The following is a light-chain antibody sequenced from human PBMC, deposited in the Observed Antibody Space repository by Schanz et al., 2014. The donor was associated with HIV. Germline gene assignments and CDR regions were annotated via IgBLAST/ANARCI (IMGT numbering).Light chain of an antibody. V-gene: IGLV2-8*01. CDR2: DVN. CDR1: SSDVGGYNY. J-gene: IGLJ2*01. Sequence: QSALTQPASVSGSPGQSITISCTGTSSDVGGYNYVSWYQQHPGKAPKLMIYDVNKRPSGVPDRFSGSKSGNTASLIVSGLQAEDEAEYYCSSYSGHNNLGIFGGGTKLTVL. CDR3: SSYSGHNNLGI.